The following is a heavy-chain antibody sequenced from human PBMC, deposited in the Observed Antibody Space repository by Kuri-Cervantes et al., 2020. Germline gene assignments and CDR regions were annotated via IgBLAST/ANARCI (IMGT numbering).Heavy chain of an antibody. Sequence: SQTLSLTCAVYGGSFSGYYWSWIRQPPGKGLEWIGEINHRGSTNYNPSLKSRVTISVDTSKNQFSLKLSSVTAADTAVYYCASVVLAAAGPIFDYWGQGTLVTVSS. CDR1: GGSFSGYY. CDR2: INHRGST. V-gene: IGHV4-34*01. J-gene: IGHJ4*02. CDR3: ASVVLAAAGPIFDY. D-gene: IGHD6-13*01.